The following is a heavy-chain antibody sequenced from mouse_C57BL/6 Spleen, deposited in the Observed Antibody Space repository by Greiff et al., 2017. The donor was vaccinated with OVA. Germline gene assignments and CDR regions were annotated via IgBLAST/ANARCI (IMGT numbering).Heavy chain of an antibody. D-gene: IGHD2-4*01. Sequence: QVQLQQPGAELVRPGSSVKLSCKASGYTFTSYWMHWVKQRPIQGLEWIGNIDPSDSATHYNQKVKDKATLTVDTSSSTAYMQLSSLASEDSAVYYCARGGLRPYAMDYWGQGTSVTVSS. J-gene: IGHJ4*01. CDR3: ARGGLRPYAMDY. CDR2: IDPSDSAT. V-gene: IGHV1-52*01. CDR1: GYTFTSYW.